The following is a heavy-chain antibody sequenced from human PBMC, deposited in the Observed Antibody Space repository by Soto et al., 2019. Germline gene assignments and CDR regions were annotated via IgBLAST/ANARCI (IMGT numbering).Heavy chain of an antibody. D-gene: IGHD3-22*01. CDR1: GFSLTTNGMC. V-gene: IGHV2-70*01. Sequence: SGPTLVNPTQTLTLTCTFSGFSLTTNGMCLSWIRQPPGKALEWLALIDWDDNTYYSTSLNNRLTLSKDTSKNQGVLLVRHMGPVDTATYYCARIPCGNYYTENVFDPWGQGIPVTVSS. CDR2: IDWDDNT. CDR3: ARIPCGNYYTENVFDP. J-gene: IGHJ5*02.